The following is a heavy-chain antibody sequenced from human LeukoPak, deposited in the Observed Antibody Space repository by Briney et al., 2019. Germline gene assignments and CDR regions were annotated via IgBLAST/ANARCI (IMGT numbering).Heavy chain of an antibody. CDR1: GFTFSSYN. V-gene: IGHV3-21*01. J-gene: IGHJ6*02. Sequence: GGSLRLSCAASGFTFSSYNMNWVRQAPGKGLEWVSSISSTSSYIYYADSLKGRFTISRDNAKNSLYLQMNSLRAEDTAVYYCAKRRVAVAGDYSYYGMDVWGQGTTVTVSS. CDR3: AKRRVAVAGDYSYYGMDV. D-gene: IGHD6-19*01. CDR2: ISSTSSYI.